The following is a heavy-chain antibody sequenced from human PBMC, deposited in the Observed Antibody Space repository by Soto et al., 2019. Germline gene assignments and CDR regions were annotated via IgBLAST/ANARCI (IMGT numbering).Heavy chain of an antibody. CDR2: ISGSGGST. V-gene: IGHV3-23*01. D-gene: IGHD2-2*01. CDR1: GFTFSTYA. J-gene: IGHJ6*03. CDR3: AKGPAAALTRMDV. Sequence: GGSLRLSCAASGFTFSTYAMSWVRQAPGKGLEWVSAISGSGGSTYYADSVKGRFTISRDNSKNTLYLQMNSLRAEDTAVYYCAKGPAAALTRMDVWGKGTTVTVSS.